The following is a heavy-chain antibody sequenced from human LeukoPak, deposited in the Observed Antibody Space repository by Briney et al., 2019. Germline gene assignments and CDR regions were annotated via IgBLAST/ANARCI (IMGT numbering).Heavy chain of an antibody. CDR2: ICYSGST. CDR3: ASHVLRYFDGSQENWFDP. D-gene: IGHD3-9*01. CDR1: GGSISSYY. V-gene: IGHV4-59*01. Sequence: KASETLSLTCTVSGGSISSYYWSWIRQPPGKGLEWIGYICYSGSTNYNPSLKSRVTISVDTSKNQFSLKLSSVTAADTAVYYCASHVLRYFDGSQENWFDPWGQGTLVTVSS. J-gene: IGHJ5*02.